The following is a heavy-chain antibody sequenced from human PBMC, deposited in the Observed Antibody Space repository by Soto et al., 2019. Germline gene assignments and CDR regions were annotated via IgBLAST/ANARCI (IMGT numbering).Heavy chain of an antibody. CDR1: GGSVSSGSYY. J-gene: IGHJ6*02. Sequence: SETLSLTCTVSGGSVSSGSYYWSWIRQPPGKGLEWIGYIYYSGSTNYNPSLKSRVTISVDTSKNQFSLKLSSVTAADTAVYYCARYSMGSGSYYHRGMDVWGQGTTVTVSS. V-gene: IGHV4-61*01. CDR3: ARYSMGSGSYYHRGMDV. CDR2: IYYSGST. D-gene: IGHD3-10*01.